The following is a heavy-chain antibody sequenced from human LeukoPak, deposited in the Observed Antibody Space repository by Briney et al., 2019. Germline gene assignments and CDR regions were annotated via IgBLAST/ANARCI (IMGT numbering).Heavy chain of an antibody. CDR2: ISSSSSYI. D-gene: IGHD1-26*01. J-gene: IGHJ6*02. CDR3: ARDEGANSYYYYGMDV. V-gene: IGHV3-21*01. Sequence: PGGSLRLSCAASGLTFSSYSMNWVRQAPGKGLEWVSSISSSSSYIYYADSVKGRFTISRDNAKNSLYLQMNSLRAEDTAVYYCARDEGANSYYYYGMDVWGQGTTVTVSS. CDR1: GLTFSSYS.